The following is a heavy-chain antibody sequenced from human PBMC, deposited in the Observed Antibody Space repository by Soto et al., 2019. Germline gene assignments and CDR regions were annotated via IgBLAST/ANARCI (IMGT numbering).Heavy chain of an antibody. D-gene: IGHD2-15*01. CDR2: VNPILSMS. CDR3: AREDCSGGSCYGPN. CDR1: GDTFSFYT. J-gene: IGHJ4*02. V-gene: IGHV1-69*04. Sequence: SVKVSCKASGDTFSFYTINWVRQAPGLGLEWMGRVNPILSMSNYAQKFQGRVTITADKSTSTAYMELSSLRSEDTAVYYCAREDCSGGSCYGPNWGQGALVTVSS.